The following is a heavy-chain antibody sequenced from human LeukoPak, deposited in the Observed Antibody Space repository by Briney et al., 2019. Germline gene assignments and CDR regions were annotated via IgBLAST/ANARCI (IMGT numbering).Heavy chain of an antibody. Sequence: PSETLSLTCTVSGGSISSHYWSWIRQPPGKGLEWIGNIYYSGSTNYNPSLKSRVTISVDTSKNQFPLKLSSVTAAATAVYYCARDSRDFWRRTTTLYYYYYMDVWGKGTTVTVSS. D-gene: IGHD3-3*01. CDR1: GGSISSHY. CDR3: ARDSRDFWRRTTTLYYYYYMDV. J-gene: IGHJ6*03. V-gene: IGHV4-59*11. CDR2: IYYSGST.